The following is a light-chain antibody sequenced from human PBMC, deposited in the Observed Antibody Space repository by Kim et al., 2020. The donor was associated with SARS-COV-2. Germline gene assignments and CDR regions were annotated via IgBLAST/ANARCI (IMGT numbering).Light chain of an antibody. CDR3: QAWDSSIHWV. J-gene: IGLJ3*02. CDR1: DKY. V-gene: IGLV3-1*01. CDR2: QDS. Sequence: DKYACWYHQKPGQSPVLVIYQDSKRPSGIPERFSGSNSGNTATLTISGTQAMDEADYYCQAWDSSIHWVFGGGTQLTVL.